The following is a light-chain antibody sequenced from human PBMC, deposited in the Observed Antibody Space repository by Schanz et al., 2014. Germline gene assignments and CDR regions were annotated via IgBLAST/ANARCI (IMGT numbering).Light chain of an antibody. CDR1: QSVSASY. V-gene: IGKV3-11*01. Sequence: EMVLTQSPATLSLSPGERATLSCRASQSVSASYLAWYQQNPGQAPRLLIYDASNRATGIPARFSGSGSGTDFTLTISALEPEDFAVYHCQQRSNWPLTFGGGTKVEIK. CDR2: DAS. J-gene: IGKJ4*01. CDR3: QQRSNWPLT.